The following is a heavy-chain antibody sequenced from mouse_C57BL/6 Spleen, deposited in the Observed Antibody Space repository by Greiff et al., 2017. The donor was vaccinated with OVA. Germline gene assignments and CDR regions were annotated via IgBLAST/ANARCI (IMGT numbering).Heavy chain of an antibody. CDR2: ISDGGSYT. V-gene: IGHV5-4*03. CDR3: ARGKDYGSCYDV. J-gene: IGHJ1*03. CDR1: GFTFSSYA. Sequence: EVKLMESGGGLVKPGGSLKLSCAASGFTFSSYAMSWVRQTPEKRLEWVATISDGGSYTYYPDNVKGRFTISRDNAKNNLYLQMSHLKSEDTAMYYCARGKDYGSCYDVWGTGTTVTVSS. D-gene: IGHD1-1*01.